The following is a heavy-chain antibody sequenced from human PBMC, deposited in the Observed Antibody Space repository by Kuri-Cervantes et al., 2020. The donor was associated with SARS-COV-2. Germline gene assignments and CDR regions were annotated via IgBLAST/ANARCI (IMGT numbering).Heavy chain of an antibody. J-gene: IGHJ4*02. CDR1: GFTFSDYY. Sequence: GGSLRLSCAAYGFTFSDYYMSWIRQAPGKGLEWVSYISSSSSYTNYADSVKGRFTISRDNAKNSLYLQMNSLRAEDTAVYYCAVIQNSGSYSTRSSYFDYWGQGTLVTVSS. CDR3: AVIQNSGSYSTRSSYFDY. V-gene: IGHV3-11*03. CDR2: ISSSSSYT. D-gene: IGHD1-26*01.